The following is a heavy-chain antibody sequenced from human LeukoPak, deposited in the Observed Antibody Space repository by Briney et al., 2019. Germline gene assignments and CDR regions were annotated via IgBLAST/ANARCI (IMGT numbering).Heavy chain of an antibody. CDR3: ARLGRVAAAGAYDYHSMDV. Sequence: SETLSLTCTVSGGSFSTYYWSWIRQPPGKGLEWIGYISYSGSTDHNPSLKSRVSFSVDTSKNQFSLKLNSVTAADTALYYCARLGRVAAAGAYDYHSMDVWGQGITVTVSS. J-gene: IGHJ6*02. CDR2: ISYSGST. D-gene: IGHD5-12*01. CDR1: GGSFSTYY. V-gene: IGHV4-59*08.